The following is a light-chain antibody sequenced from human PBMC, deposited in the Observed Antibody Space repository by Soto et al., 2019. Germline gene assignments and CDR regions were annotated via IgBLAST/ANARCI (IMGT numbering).Light chain of an antibody. CDR2: DVR. Sequence: QSALTQPRSVSGSPGQSVTISCTGTSSDVGGYNYVSWYQQHPGKAPKLMIYDVRKRPSGVSDRFSGSKSGNTASLTISGLQTEDEADYYCSSYATTDRRVFGTGTKVTVL. V-gene: IGLV2-11*01. CDR3: SSYATTDRRV. CDR1: SSDVGGYNY. J-gene: IGLJ1*01.